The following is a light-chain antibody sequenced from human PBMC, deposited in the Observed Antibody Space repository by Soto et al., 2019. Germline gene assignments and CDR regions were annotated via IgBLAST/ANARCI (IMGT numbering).Light chain of an antibody. CDR2: GAS. V-gene: IGKV3-20*01. CDR3: QRYGGSPIT. CDR1: QSGTTR. J-gene: IGKJ5*01. Sequence: MVVTQSPGTLSLSPGDRVTHSGRASQSGTTRLAWYQHKPGQAHTLLMSGASNRASGVPVRFSGSGSGTDFTRTIPRLEPEDFALYYCQRYGGSPITFGLGTRLEIK.